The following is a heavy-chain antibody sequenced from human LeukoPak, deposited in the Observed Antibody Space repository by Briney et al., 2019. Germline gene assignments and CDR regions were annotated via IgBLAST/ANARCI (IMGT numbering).Heavy chain of an antibody. D-gene: IGHD4-17*01. CDR2: IIPIFGTA. CDR1: GGTFSSYA. V-gene: IGHV1-69*01. J-gene: IGHJ4*02. Sequence: ASVKVSCKASGGTFSSYAISWVRQAPGQGLEWMGGIIPIFGTANYAQKFQGRVTITADESTSTAYMELSSLRSEDTAVYYCARGCKTTVTIFDYWGQGTLVTVSS. CDR3: ARGCKTTVTIFDY.